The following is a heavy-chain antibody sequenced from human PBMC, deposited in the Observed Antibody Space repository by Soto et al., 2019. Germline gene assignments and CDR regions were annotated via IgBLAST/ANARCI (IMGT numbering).Heavy chain of an antibody. CDR3: ARDDEPMITCGGVIAYYMDV. CDR1: GDTFSSYA. D-gene: IGHD3-16*02. J-gene: IGHJ6*02. CDR2: IIPIFGTA. Sequence: VKVSCKASGDTFSSYAISWVRQAPGQGLEWMGGIIPIFGTANYAQKFQGRVTITADESTSTAYMELSSLRSEDTAVYYCARDDEPMITCGGVIAYYMDVWGPGTTVTVSS. V-gene: IGHV1-69*13.